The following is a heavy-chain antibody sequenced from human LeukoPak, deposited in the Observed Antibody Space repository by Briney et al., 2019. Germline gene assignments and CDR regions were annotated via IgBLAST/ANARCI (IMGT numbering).Heavy chain of an antibody. CDR1: GFTFRRYD. CDR3: ARHIDDFASSGYYYYFDY. V-gene: IGHV3-23*01. J-gene: IGHJ4*02. D-gene: IGHD3-22*01. CDR2: ISGNGDST. Sequence: PGGSLSLSCAASGFTFRRYDMSWVRQAPGKGLEWVSAISGNGDSTYYVDSVKGRVTISRDNSKNTLYLQMNSLRAEDTAVYYCARHIDDFASSGYYYYFDYWGQGTLVTVSS.